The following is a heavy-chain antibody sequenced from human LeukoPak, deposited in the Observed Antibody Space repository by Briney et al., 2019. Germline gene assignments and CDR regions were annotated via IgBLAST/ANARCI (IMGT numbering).Heavy chain of an antibody. D-gene: IGHD3-22*01. V-gene: IGHV1-18*01. CDR2: ISAYNGNT. J-gene: IGHJ6*03. Sequence: ASVKVSCKASGYTFTSYGISWVRQAPGQGLEWMGWISAYNGNTNYAQKLQGRVTMTTDTSTSTAYMELRSLRSDDTAVYYCARDFYDSSGYSSYYYYYMDVWGKGTTVTVSS. CDR3: ARDFYDSSGYSSYYYYYMDV. CDR1: GYTFTSYG.